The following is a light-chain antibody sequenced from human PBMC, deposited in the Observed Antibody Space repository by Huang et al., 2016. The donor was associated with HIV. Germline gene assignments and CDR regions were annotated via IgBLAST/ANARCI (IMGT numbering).Light chain of an antibody. Sequence: DIIMTQSPDSLAVSLGERATVNCRSSQCVYSSSTSKDYMAWFQQKPGQPPSFLIFWATTRDAGVPDRFSGSGSGTHFTLTIANLEAEDAAIYYCQQYYSSPQTFGQGTRVEVK. CDR2: WAT. CDR1: QCVYSSSTSKDY. CDR3: QQYYSSPQT. J-gene: IGKJ1*01. V-gene: IGKV4-1*01.